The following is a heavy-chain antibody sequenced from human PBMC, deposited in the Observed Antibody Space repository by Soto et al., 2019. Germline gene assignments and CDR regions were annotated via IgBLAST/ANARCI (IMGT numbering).Heavy chain of an antibody. CDR3: AREGSLGLDV. J-gene: IGHJ6*02. V-gene: IGHV3-74*03. Sequence: EVRLEEAGGGFVQPGGSLRVSCSGSGFIFRSFWMHWVRQGRGKGLEWVSRINGDGASLAYADSVKGRFSISRDNVKNTLHLQMNSLGADDTAVYFCAREGSLGLDVWGRGTTVTVSS. D-gene: IGHD3-10*01. CDR1: GFIFRSFW. CDR2: INGDGASL.